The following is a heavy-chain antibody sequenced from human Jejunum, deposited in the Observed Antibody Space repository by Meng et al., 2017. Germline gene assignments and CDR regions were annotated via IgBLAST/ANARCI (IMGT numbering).Heavy chain of an antibody. CDR3: AREGEVTGTVVFDI. V-gene: IGHV1-2*06. CDR2: INPNTGAL. Sequence: ASVKVSCKASGYTFSDYYMHWVRQAPGQGLEWIGRINPNTGALTFAQTFQGRVAMTSDTSISSASMELSRLTSDDTAVYYCAREGEVTGTVVFDIWGQGTRVTGSS. D-gene: IGHD6-19*01. CDR1: GYTFSDYY. J-gene: IGHJ3*02.